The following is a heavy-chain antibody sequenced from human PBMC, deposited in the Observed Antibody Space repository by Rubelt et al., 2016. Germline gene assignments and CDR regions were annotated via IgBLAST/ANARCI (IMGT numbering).Heavy chain of an antibody. CDR3: AKDFLCDY. CDR1: GFTVSSNY. V-gene: IGHV3-23*04. J-gene: IGHJ4*02. Sequence: EVQLVESGGGLVQPGGSLRLSCAASGFTVSSNYMNWVRQAPGKGLEWVSSISVSGDSTYYADSVKGRLTITRDNSKTTLDLQRNSLRAEDTAVYYCAKDFLCDYWGQGALVTVSS. CDR2: ISVSGDST.